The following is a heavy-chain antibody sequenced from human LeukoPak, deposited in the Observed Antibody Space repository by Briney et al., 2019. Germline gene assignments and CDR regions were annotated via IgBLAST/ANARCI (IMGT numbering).Heavy chain of an antibody. CDR3: ARSRAFSSGAFDP. V-gene: IGHV4-61*01. Sequence: SETLSLTCTVSGASVSSASYWSWIRQPPGKGVEWIAHIYNGVNTNYNPSLKSRVTISVDTSKNQFSLRLNSVTAADTAVYYCARSRAFSSGAFDPWGQGSLVTVSS. D-gene: IGHD3-22*01. CDR1: GASVSSASY. CDR2: IYNGVNT. J-gene: IGHJ5*02.